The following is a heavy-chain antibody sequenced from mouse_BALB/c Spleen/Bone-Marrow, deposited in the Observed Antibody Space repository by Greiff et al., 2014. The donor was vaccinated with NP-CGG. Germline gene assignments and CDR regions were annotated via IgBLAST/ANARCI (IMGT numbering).Heavy chain of an antibody. CDR2: ISSGGSYT. J-gene: IGHJ4*01. V-gene: IGHV5-9-4*01. CDR1: GFTFSSYA. Sequence: VQLKESGGGLVKPGGSLKLSCAASGFTFSSYAMSWVRQSPDKRLEWVAEISSGGSYTYYPDTVTGRFTISRDNAKNTLYLEMSSLRSEDTAMYYCAREGLRRRAAMDYWGQGTSVTVSS. CDR3: AREGLRRRAAMDY. D-gene: IGHD2-4*01.